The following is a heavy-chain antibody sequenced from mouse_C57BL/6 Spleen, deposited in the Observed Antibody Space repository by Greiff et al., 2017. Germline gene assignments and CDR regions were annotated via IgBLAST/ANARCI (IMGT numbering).Heavy chain of an antibody. CDR3: ARDDGYYYAMDY. CDR2: ISSGSSTI. Sequence: EVKLVESGGGLVKPGGSLKLSCAASGFTFSDYGMHWVRQAPEKGLEWVAYISSGSSTIYYADTVKGRFTISRDNAKNTLFLQMTSLRSEDTAMYYCARDDGYYYAMDYWGQGTSVTVSS. CDR1: GFTFSDYG. D-gene: IGHD2-3*01. V-gene: IGHV5-17*01. J-gene: IGHJ4*01.